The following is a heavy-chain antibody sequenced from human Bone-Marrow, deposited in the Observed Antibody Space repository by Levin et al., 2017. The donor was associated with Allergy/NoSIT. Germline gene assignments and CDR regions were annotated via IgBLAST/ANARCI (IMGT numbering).Heavy chain of an antibody. CDR3: TKGLGSTVATNYYYYMDV. Sequence: GESLKISCTASGFSFSNFALSWVRQAPGKGLEWVSTISGSGGGTYSGDSVKGRFTISRDNSKNTLFLQMNTLRADDTAVYYCTKGLGSTVATNYYYYMDVWGKGTTVTVSS. CDR2: ISGSGGGT. J-gene: IGHJ6*03. CDR1: GFSFSNFA. V-gene: IGHV3-23*01. D-gene: IGHD3-10*01.